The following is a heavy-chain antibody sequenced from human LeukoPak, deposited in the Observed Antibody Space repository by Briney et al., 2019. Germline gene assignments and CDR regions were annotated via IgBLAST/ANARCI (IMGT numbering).Heavy chain of an antibody. Sequence: SETLSLTCTVSGGSIRSSYYYWGWIRQPPGKGLEWIGSIYDSGSTYYNPSLKSRVTISVDTSKNQFSLKLSSVTAADTAVYYCARALRPPAAAGLFDYWGQGTLVTVSS. V-gene: IGHV4-39*07. CDR2: IYDSGST. J-gene: IGHJ4*02. CDR1: GGSIRSSYYY. CDR3: ARALRPPAAAGLFDY. D-gene: IGHD6-13*01.